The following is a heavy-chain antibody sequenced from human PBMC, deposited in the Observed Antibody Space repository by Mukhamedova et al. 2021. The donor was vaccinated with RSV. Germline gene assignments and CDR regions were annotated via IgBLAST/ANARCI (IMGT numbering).Heavy chain of an antibody. CDR2: T. Sequence: TNYNPSLKSRVTISVDTSKNQFSLKLSPVTAADTAVYYCARRRPYYYGSGSYRSLYGMDVWGQGTTVTVSS. V-gene: IGHV4-34*01. D-gene: IGHD3-10*01. CDR3: ARRRPYYYGSGSYRSLYGMDV. J-gene: IGHJ6*02.